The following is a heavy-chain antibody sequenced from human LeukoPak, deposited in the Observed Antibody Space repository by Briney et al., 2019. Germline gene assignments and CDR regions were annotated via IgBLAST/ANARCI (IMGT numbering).Heavy chain of an antibody. CDR3: ARAFTIFGVVDAATPFDY. V-gene: IGHV1-2*02. J-gene: IGHJ4*02. D-gene: IGHD3-3*01. CDR2: INPNSGGT. Sequence: ASVKVSCKASGYTFTGYYMHWVRQAPGQGLEWMGWINPNSGGTNYAQKFRGRVTMTRDTSISTAYMELSRLRYDDTAVYYCARAFTIFGVVDAATPFDYWGQGTLVTVSS. CDR1: GYTFTGYY.